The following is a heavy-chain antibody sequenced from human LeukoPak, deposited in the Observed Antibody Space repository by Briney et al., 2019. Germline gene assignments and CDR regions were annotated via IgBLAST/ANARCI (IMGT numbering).Heavy chain of an antibody. CDR1: GGSISSGGYY. CDR2: IYYSGST. Sequence: SETLSLTCTVSGGSISSGGYYWSWIRQHPGKGLEWIGYIYYSGSTYYNPSLKSRVTISVDTSKNQFSLKLSSVTAADTAVYYCARGGRDSSGEPGLQFDYWGQGTLVTVSS. J-gene: IGHJ4*02. CDR3: ARGGRDSSGEPGLQFDY. D-gene: IGHD3-22*01. V-gene: IGHV4-31*03.